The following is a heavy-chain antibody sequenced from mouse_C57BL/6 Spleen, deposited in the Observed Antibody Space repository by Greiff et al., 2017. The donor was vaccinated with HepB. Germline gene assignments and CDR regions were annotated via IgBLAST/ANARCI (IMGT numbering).Heavy chain of an antibody. D-gene: IGHD2-1*01. V-gene: IGHV1-20*01. CDR3: ARLDYGKDYYAMDY. J-gene: IGHJ4*01. CDR1: GYSFTGYF. CDR2: INPYNGDT. Sequence: EVKLMESGPELVKPGDSVKISCKASGYSFTGYFMNWVMQSHGKSLEWIGRINPYNGDTFYNQKFKGKATLTVDKSSSTAHMELRSLTSEDSAVYYCARLDYGKDYYAMDYWGQGTSVTVSS.